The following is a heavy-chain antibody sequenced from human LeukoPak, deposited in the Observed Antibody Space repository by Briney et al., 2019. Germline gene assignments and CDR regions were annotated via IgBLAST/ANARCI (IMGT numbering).Heavy chain of an antibody. CDR3: AKDTITRSSYPGWFDP. CDR1: GFTFSSYA. V-gene: IGHV3-23*01. J-gene: IGHJ5*02. D-gene: IGHD3-16*02. CDR2: ISGSGGST. Sequence: GGSLRLSCAASGFTFSSYAMSWVRQAPGKGLERVSAISGSGGSTYYADSVKGRFTISRDNSKNTLYLQMNSLRAEDTAVYYCAKDTITRSSYPGWFDPWGQGTLVTVSS.